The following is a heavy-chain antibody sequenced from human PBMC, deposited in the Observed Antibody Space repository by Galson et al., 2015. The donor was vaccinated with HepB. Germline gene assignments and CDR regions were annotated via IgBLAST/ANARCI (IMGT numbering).Heavy chain of an antibody. V-gene: IGHV1-69*02. CDR2: IIPILGIA. J-gene: IGHJ4*02. CDR3: ARANHGGPIDY. CDR1: GGTFSSDT. Sequence: SVKVSCKASGGTFSSDTMSWVRQAPGQGLEWMGRIIPILGIANYAQKFQGRVTITADKSTSTASMELSSLRSEDTAVYYCARANHGGPIDYWCQGTLVTVSS.